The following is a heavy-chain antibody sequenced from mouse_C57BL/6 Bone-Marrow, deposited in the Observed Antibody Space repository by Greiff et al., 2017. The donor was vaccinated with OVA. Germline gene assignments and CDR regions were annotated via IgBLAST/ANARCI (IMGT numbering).Heavy chain of an antibody. Sequence: QVQLQQPGAELVRPGTSVKLSCKASGYTFTNYWMHWVKQRPGQGLEWIGVIAPSDSYINYNQKFKGRATLTVDTSSSTAYMHLSSLQSEDSAVYYCAHYGSRLYLHYWGQGTSLTVSS. CDR3: AHYGSRLYLHY. CDR1: GYTFTNYW. J-gene: IGHJ2*02. D-gene: IGHD1-1*01. V-gene: IGHV1-59*01. CDR2: IAPSDSYI.